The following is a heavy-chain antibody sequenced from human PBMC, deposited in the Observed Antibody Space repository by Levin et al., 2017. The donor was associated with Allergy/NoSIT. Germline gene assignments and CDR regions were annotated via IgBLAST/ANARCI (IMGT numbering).Heavy chain of an antibody. CDR3: AQGGTVAATIGSVAS. CDR2: ITTSGATT. V-gene: IGHV3-23*01. J-gene: IGHJ5*01. CDR1: GITFSSYA. Sequence: PGGSLRLSCAASGITFSSYAMNWVRQAPGKGLEWVSVITTSGATTYYADSVKGRFTISRDNSKSTLYLQMDFLRADDTAVYYCAQGGTVAATIGSVASWGQGTLVTVSS. D-gene: IGHD2-15*01.